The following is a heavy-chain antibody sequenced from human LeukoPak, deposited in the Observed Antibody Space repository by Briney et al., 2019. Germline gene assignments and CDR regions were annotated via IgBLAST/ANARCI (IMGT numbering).Heavy chain of an antibody. V-gene: IGHV3-7*01. CDR1: GFTFSSYW. Sequence: GGSLRLSCAASGFTFSSYWMSWVRQAPGKGLEWVATIKEDGSEKYYVDSVKGRFTISRDNAKNSLYLQMNSLRAEDTAVYYCARDMTMTQMGYWGQGTLVTVSS. D-gene: IGHD3-22*01. CDR2: IKEDGSEK. J-gene: IGHJ4*02. CDR3: ARDMTMTQMGY.